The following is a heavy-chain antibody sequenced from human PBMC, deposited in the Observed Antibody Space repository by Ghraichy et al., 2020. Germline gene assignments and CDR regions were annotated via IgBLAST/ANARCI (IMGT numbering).Heavy chain of an antibody. CDR2: INPSGGST. CDR1: GYTFTSYY. Sequence: ASVKVSCKASGYTFTSYYMHWVRQAPGQGLEWMGIINPSGGSTSYAQKFQGRVTMTRDTSTSTVYMELSSLRSEDTAVYYCATGREIPYYDFWSGDHYYYGMDVWGQGTTVTVSS. D-gene: IGHD3-3*01. CDR3: ATGREIPYYDFWSGDHYYYGMDV. V-gene: IGHV1-46*01. J-gene: IGHJ6*02.